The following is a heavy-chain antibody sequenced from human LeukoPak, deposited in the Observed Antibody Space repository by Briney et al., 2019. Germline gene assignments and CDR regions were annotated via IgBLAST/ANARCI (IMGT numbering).Heavy chain of an antibody. CDR1: GFTFSDYY. CDR2: ISSSGSTI. D-gene: IGHD1-26*01. J-gene: IGHJ4*02. V-gene: IGHV3-11*01. Sequence: GGSLRLSCAASGFTFSDYYMSWIRQAPGKGLEWVSYISSSGSTIYYADSVKGRFTSSRDNAKNSLYLQMNSLRAEDTAVYYCARDVSKWELLYYFDYWGQGTLVTVSS. CDR3: ARDVSKWELLYYFDY.